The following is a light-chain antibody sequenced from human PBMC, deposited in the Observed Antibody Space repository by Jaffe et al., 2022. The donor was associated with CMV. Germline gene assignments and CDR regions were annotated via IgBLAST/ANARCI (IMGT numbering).Light chain of an antibody. V-gene: IGKV1-5*03. CDR1: QSLNSW. J-gene: IGKJ1*01. CDR3: QQYNSYPWT. Sequence: DIQMTQSPSTLSASVGDRVTITCRASQSLNSWLAWYQQKPGKAPKLLIYKASSLESGVPSRFSGSGSATEFTLTISSLQPDDFATYYCQQYNSYPWTFGQGTKVEIK. CDR2: KAS.